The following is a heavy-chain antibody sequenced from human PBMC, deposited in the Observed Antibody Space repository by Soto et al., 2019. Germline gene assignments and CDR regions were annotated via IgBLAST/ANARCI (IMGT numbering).Heavy chain of an antibody. CDR3: ATLYMVRGVRTFDY. CDR2: IYYTGST. V-gene: IGHV4-31*03. D-gene: IGHD3-10*01. Sequence: QVQLQESGPGLVKPSQTLSLTCTVSGGSISSGGYYWSWIRQHPGKGLEWIGYIYYTGSTYYNPSLKSRVTISVDTSKNQFSLKLGSVTAADTAVYYCATLYMVRGVRTFDYWGQGTLVTVSS. CDR1: GGSISSGGYY. J-gene: IGHJ4*02.